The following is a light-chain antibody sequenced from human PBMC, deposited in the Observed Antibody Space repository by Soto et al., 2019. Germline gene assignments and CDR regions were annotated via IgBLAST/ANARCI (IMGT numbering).Light chain of an antibody. J-gene: IGKJ2*01. CDR2: GAS. Sequence: EIVMTQSPATLSVSPGERATLSCRASQSVSSNLAWYQQKPGQAPRLLIYGASTRATGIPARFSGSGSGTEFTLTSSSLQSEDFAGYYCQQYNYWYTFGQGTKLEI. CDR3: QQYNYWYT. CDR1: QSVSSN. V-gene: IGKV3-15*01.